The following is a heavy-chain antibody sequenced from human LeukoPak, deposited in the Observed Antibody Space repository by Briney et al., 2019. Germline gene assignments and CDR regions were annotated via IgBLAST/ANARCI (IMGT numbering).Heavy chain of an antibody. CDR2: IYYSGST. Sequence: SETLSLTCTVSGGSISSYYWSWIRQPPGKGLVWIGYIYYSGSTNYNPSLKSRVTISVDTSKNQFSLKLSSVTAADTAVYYCARDSLGGSYFDYWGQGTLVTVSS. J-gene: IGHJ4*02. CDR1: GGSISSYY. D-gene: IGHD1-26*01. V-gene: IGHV4-59*01. CDR3: ARDSLGGSYFDY.